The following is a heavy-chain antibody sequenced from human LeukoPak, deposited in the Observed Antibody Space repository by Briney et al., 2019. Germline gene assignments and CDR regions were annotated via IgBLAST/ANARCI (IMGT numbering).Heavy chain of an antibody. Sequence: ASVKVSCKASGYTFTSYGISWVRQAPGQGLEWMGWISAYNGNTNYAQKLQGRVTMTTDTSTSTAYMELRSLRSDDTAVYYCARVCSGGSCYPGGFDYWGQGTLVTVS. J-gene: IGHJ4*02. CDR3: ARVCSGGSCYPGGFDY. V-gene: IGHV1-18*01. D-gene: IGHD2-15*01. CDR2: ISAYNGNT. CDR1: GYTFTSYG.